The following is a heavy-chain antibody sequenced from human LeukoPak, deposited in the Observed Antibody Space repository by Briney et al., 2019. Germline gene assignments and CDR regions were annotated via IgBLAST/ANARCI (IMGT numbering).Heavy chain of an antibody. D-gene: IGHD3-22*01. Sequence: SGGSLRLSCAASGFTFSSYAMSWVRQAPGKGLEWVSAISGSGGTTYYADSVKGRFTISRDNSKNTLYLQMNSLRAEDTAVYYCAKERGIFYYDSSGYYGPFDYWGQGTLVTVSS. CDR3: AKERGIFYYDSSGYYGPFDY. CDR1: GFTFSSYA. V-gene: IGHV3-23*01. J-gene: IGHJ4*02. CDR2: ISGSGGTT.